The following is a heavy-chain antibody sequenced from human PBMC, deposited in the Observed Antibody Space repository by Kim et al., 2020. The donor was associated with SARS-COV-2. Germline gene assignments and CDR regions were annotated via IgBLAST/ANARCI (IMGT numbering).Heavy chain of an antibody. J-gene: IGHJ4*02. Sequence: KGRFTLSRDNAKKSLYLQMNSLRAEDTAVYYCAREPKITMVRGVITPPDYWGQGTLVTVSS. CDR3: AREPKITMVRGVITPPDY. V-gene: IGHV3-11*06. D-gene: IGHD3-10*01.